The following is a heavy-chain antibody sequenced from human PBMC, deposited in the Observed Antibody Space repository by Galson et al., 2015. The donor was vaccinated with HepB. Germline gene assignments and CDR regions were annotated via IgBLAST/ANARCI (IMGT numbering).Heavy chain of an antibody. V-gene: IGHV4-39*07. CDR1: GGSISSSSYY. Sequence: ETLSLTCTVSGGSISSSSYYWGWIRQPPGKGLEWIGSIYYSGSTYYNPSLRSRVTISVDTSKNQFSLKLSSVTAADTAVYYCARDGGCSSTSCYAGFRVWFDPWGQGTLVTVSS. J-gene: IGHJ5*02. D-gene: IGHD2-2*01. CDR2: IYYSGST. CDR3: ARDGGCSSTSCYAGFRVWFDP.